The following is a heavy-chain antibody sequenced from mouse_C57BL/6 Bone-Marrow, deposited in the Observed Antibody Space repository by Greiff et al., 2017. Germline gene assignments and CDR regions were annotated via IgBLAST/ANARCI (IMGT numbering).Heavy chain of an antibody. CDR1: GYTFTDHI. CDR3: GRRLRAFYYAMDY. CDR2: IYPVSGET. J-gene: IGHJ4*01. Sequence: LQQSGAELASPGASVTLSCKASGYTFTDHIMNWVKQRPGQGLEWIGRIYPVSGETNYNQKFMGKATFSVDRSSSTVYMVLNSLTSEDPAVYYCGRRLRAFYYAMDYWGQGTSVTVSS. V-gene: IGHV1-11*01. D-gene: IGHD2-4*01.